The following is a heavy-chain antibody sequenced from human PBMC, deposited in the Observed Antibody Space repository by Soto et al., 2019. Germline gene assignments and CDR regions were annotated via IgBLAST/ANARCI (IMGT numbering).Heavy chain of an antibody. V-gene: IGHV1-2*02. D-gene: IGHD2-15*01. Sequence: ASVKVSFKASGYTFPGYYMHCVRQSPGQGLEWMGWINPNSGGTNYAQKFQGRVTMTRDTSISTAYMELSRLRSDDTAVYYCARVNVVVVAATREYYFDYWGQGTLVTVSS. J-gene: IGHJ4*02. CDR1: GYTFPGYY. CDR2: INPNSGGT. CDR3: ARVNVVVVAATREYYFDY.